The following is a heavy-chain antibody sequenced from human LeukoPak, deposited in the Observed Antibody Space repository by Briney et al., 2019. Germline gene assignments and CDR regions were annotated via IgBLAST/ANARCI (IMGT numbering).Heavy chain of an antibody. Sequence: GASVTVSCKVSGYTLTELSMHWVRQAPGKGLEWMGGFDPEDGETIYAQKFQGRVTMTEDTSTDTAYMELSSLRSEDTAVYYCATFLVGATTFDYWGQGTLVTVSS. V-gene: IGHV1-24*01. CDR1: GYTLTELS. CDR3: ATFLVGATTFDY. J-gene: IGHJ4*02. CDR2: FDPEDGET. D-gene: IGHD1-26*01.